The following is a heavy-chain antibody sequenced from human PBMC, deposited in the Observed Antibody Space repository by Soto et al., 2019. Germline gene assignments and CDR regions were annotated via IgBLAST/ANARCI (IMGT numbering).Heavy chain of an antibody. CDR3: ARDIMGTNYYYYGMAF. J-gene: IGHJ6*02. D-gene: IGHD2-8*01. Sequence: AQTRSVACTGSGGSISSYYWSWMRQSPGKGLEWIGYIYYSGSTNYNPSLKSRVTISVDTSKNQFSLKLSSVTAADTAVYYCARDIMGTNYYYYGMAFWGQGTTVTV. V-gene: IGHV4-59*01. CDR1: GGSISSYY. CDR2: IYYSGST.